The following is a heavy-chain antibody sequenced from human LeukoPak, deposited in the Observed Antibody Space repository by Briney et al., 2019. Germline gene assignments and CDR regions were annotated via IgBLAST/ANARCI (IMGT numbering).Heavy chain of an antibody. Sequence: SETLSLTCAVYGGSFSGYYWSWIRQPPGKGLEWIGEINHSGSTNYNPSLKSRVTISVDTSKNQFSLKLSSVTAADTAVYYCARDVGSREYYYYGMDVWGQGTTVTVSS. V-gene: IGHV4-34*01. CDR2: INHSGST. D-gene: IGHD3-10*02. CDR1: GGSFSGYY. J-gene: IGHJ6*02. CDR3: ARDVGSREYYYYGMDV.